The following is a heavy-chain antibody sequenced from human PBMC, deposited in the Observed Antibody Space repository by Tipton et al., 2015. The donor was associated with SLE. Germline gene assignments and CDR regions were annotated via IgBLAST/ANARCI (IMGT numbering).Heavy chain of an antibody. CDR3: AREQVSGNWNYAGY. Sequence: SLRLSCAASGFTVSSNYMSWVRQAPGKGLEWVSVIYSGGSTYYADSVKGRFTISRDNSKNTLYLQMNSLRHEDTAVYYCAREQVSGNWNYAGYWGQGTLVTVSS. CDR1: GFTVSSNY. V-gene: IGHV3-53*05. CDR2: IYSGGST. J-gene: IGHJ4*02. D-gene: IGHD1-7*01.